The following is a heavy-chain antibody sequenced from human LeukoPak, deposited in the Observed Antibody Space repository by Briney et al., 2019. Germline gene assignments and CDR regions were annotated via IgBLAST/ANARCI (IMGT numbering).Heavy chain of an antibody. V-gene: IGHV3-21*01. J-gene: IGHJ6*02. CDR3: ARDGRGGYGMDV. CDR2: ISSSRGYI. D-gene: IGHD3-16*01. CDR1: GFNFSIYS. Sequence: PGGSLRLSCAASGFNFSIYSMNWVRQAPGKGLEWVSSISSSRGYIHYANSVKGRFTISRDNAKNSLYLQLSSLRAEDTAVYYCARDGRGGYGMDVWGQGTTVTVSS.